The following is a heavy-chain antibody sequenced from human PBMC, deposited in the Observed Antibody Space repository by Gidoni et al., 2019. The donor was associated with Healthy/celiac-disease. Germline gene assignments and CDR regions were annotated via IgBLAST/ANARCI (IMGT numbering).Heavy chain of an antibody. J-gene: IGHJ3*02. V-gene: IGHV3-30*03. CDR2: ISYDGSNK. CDR1: GFTFSSYG. CDR3: AYYGSGSYDDAFDI. D-gene: IGHD3-10*01. Sequence: QVQLVESGGGVVQPGRSLRLSCAASGFTFSSYGMHWVRQAPGKGLEWVAVISYDGSNKYYADSVKGRFTISRDNSKNTLYLQMNSLRAEDTAVYYCAYYGSGSYDDAFDIWGQGTMVTVSS.